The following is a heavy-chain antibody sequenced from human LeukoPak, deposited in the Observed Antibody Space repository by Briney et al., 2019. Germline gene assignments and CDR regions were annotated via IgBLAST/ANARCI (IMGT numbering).Heavy chain of an antibody. Sequence: SETLSLTCTVSGGSISSYYWSWIRQPPGKGLEWIGYIYYSGSTNYNPSLKSRVTISVDTSKNQFSLELSSVTAADTAVYYCARDRGPGYCSSTSCYGDAFDIWGQGTMVTVSS. V-gene: IGHV4-59*01. CDR3: ARDRGPGYCSSTSCYGDAFDI. D-gene: IGHD2-2*03. CDR1: GGSISSYY. CDR2: IYYSGST. J-gene: IGHJ3*02.